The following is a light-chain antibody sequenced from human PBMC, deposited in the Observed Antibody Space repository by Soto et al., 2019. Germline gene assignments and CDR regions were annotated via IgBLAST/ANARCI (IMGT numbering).Light chain of an antibody. Sequence: SYELTQPLSVSVALGQTARITCGGNNIGSKNVHWYQQKPGQAPVLVIYRDSNRPSGIPERFSGSNSGNTATLTISRAQAGDEADYYCQVWDSSIVFGGGTQLTLL. CDR2: RDS. CDR3: QVWDSSIV. J-gene: IGLJ2*01. V-gene: IGLV3-9*01. CDR1: NIGSKN.